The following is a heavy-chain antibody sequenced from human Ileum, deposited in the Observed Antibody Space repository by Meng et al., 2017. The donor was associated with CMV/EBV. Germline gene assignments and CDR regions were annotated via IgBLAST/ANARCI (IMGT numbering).Heavy chain of an antibody. CDR2: MYFSGIA. V-gene: IGHV4-39*07. Sequence: MPSQEPVPGLVKPVATLFLTSTHFGDPIISGCNSWAWFRQPPGKRLELIGSMYFSGIADYNPSLKSRVTISLHATQKQFSLRLTSVTAADSAVYFCARDLTNKWFYYWGQGTLVTVSS. CDR3: ARDLTNKWFYY. CDR1: GDPIISGCNS. D-gene: IGHD1-26*01. J-gene: IGHJ4*02.